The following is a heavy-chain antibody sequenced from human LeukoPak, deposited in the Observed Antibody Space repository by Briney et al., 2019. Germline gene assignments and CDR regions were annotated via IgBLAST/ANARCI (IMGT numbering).Heavy chain of an antibody. V-gene: IGHV3-30*18. Sequence: WGSLRLSCEASGFYFSAYLMSWVRQAPGKGLEWVAAISDDGSNKYYADSVKGRFTISRDNSKNTVYLQMNSLRAEDTAVYYCAKDLENYYDSSGYVDYWGQGTLVTVSS. J-gene: IGHJ4*02. CDR1: GFYFSAYL. CDR3: AKDLENYYDSSGYVDY. D-gene: IGHD3-22*01. CDR2: ISDDGSNK.